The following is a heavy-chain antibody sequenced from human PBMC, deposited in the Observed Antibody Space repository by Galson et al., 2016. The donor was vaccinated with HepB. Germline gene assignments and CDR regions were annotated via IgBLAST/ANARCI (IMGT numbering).Heavy chain of an antibody. CDR3: ARGDYGAYSPFGMDV. Sequence: SLRLSCAASGFTFRDYAMNWVRQAPGKGLKWVAVIWYDGSNKQFADSVKGRFTISRDNSKNTVYLQMNSLRAEDTAVYYCARGDYGAYSPFGMDVWGQGTTVTVSS. CDR2: IWYDGSNK. J-gene: IGHJ6*02. V-gene: IGHV3-33*08. D-gene: IGHD4-17*01. CDR1: GFTFRDYA.